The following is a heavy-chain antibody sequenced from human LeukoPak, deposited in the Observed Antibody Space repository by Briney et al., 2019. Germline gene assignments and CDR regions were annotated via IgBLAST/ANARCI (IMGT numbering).Heavy chain of an antibody. Sequence: ASVKVSCKTSACTFSNYVISWVRQAPGQGLEWMGWINPNGGGREYAQKFQGRVNMTRDTAISTAYMELSSLTFDDTAIYYCARVVYFYGSGSQTGGYLDYWGQGTLVTVS. CDR2: INPNGGGR. CDR3: ARVVYFYGSGSQTGGYLDY. D-gene: IGHD3-10*01. V-gene: IGHV1-2*02. J-gene: IGHJ4*02. CDR1: ACTFSNYV.